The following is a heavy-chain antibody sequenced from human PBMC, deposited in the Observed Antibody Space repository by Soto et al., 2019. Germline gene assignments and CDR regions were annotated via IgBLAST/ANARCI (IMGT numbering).Heavy chain of an antibody. J-gene: IGHJ2*01. CDR3: ARDWGGYTSTYYCLGR. Sequence: PGGSLRLSCAASGFNVSDSCMSWVRQAPGKGLEWVSLIYADGNSYYADSVKGRFTLSRDNSKNTVYLQMNSLRAEDTAGYYRARDWGGYTSTYYCLGRWGSGTLVGVAS. D-gene: IGHD2-2*02. V-gene: IGHV3-53*01. CDR1: GFNVSDSC. CDR2: IYADGNS.